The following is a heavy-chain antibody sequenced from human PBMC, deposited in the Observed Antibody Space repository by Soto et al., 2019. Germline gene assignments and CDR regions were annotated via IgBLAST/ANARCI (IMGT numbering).Heavy chain of an antibody. V-gene: IGHV1-69*13. CDR1: VGPFGTYA. D-gene: IGHD3-22*01. Sequence: SVKVSCKPSVGPFGTYAISCVRQHPVQVLEWMGGIIPMFGTAKYAQKFQGRVTITADESTTTAYMELSSLGSDDTAVYYCARLPDYFTRSGYYYGVDYWGQGNLVTVSS. J-gene: IGHJ4*02. CDR2: IIPMFGTA. CDR3: ARLPDYFTRSGYYYGVDY.